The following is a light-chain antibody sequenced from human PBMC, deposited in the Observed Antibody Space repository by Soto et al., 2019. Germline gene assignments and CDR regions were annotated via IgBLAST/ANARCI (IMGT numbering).Light chain of an antibody. CDR3: CSYVRGSTWV. J-gene: IGLJ3*02. V-gene: IGLV2-23*02. Sequence: QSVLTQPACVSGSPGQSITISCTGTSSDVGSYNFVSWYQQYPGKVPKLMIYEVKKRPSGVSNRFSGSKSGNTASLTISGLQAEDEADYYCCSYVRGSTWVFGGGTQLTVL. CDR1: SSDVGSYNF. CDR2: EVK.